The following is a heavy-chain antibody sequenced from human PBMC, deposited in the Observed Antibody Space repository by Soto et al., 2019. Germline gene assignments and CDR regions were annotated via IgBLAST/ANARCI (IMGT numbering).Heavy chain of an antibody. D-gene: IGHD3-9*01. CDR1: GGSISSSSYY. CDR2: IYYSGST. Sequence: PSETLSLTCTVSGGSISSSSYYWGWVRQPPGKGLEWIGSIYYSGSTYYNPSLRSRVIMSIDKSKNHFSLGLKSVTAADTATYYCARTSYDILTGRLDAFDIWGQGTMVTVSS. CDR3: ARTSYDILTGRLDAFDI. J-gene: IGHJ3*02. V-gene: IGHV4-39*07.